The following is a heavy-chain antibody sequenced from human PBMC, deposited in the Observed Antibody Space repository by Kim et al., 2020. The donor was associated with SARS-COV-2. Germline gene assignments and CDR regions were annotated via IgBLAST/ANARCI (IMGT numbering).Heavy chain of an antibody. CDR2: INPSGGST. CDR1: GYTFTTYY. V-gene: IGHV1-46*01. Sequence: ASVKVSCKTSGYTFTTYYMHWVRQAPGQGLEWMGIINPSGGSTSYAQKFQGRVTMTRDTSTSTVYMELSSLISEDTAVYYCARTRSGSYLFGYWGQGTLVTVSS. D-gene: IGHD1-26*01. J-gene: IGHJ4*02. CDR3: ARTRSGSYLFGY.